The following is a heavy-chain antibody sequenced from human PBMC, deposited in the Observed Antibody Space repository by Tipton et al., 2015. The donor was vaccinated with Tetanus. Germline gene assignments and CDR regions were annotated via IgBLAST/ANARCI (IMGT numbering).Heavy chain of an antibody. CDR2: IYYSGST. Sequence: TLSLTCTVSGGSISSSSYYWGWIRQPPGKGLEWIGSIYYSGSTYYNPSLKSRVTISVDTSKNQFSLKLSSVTAADTAVYYCARGGGYSYGGRPDLDYWGQGTLVTVSS. D-gene: IGHD5-18*01. J-gene: IGHJ4*02. CDR3: ARGGGYSYGGRPDLDY. CDR1: GGSISSSSYY. V-gene: IGHV4-39*01.